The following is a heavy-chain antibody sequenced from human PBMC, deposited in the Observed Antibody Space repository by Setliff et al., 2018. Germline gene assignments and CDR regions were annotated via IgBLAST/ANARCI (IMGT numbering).Heavy chain of an antibody. CDR2: TSYDGINK. D-gene: IGHD4-17*01. Sequence: GGSLRLSCAASGFTFSSYPMHWVRQAPGKGLEWVAVTSYDGINKYYAESVQGRFTISRDNSKNTLYLQMNSLRLEDTAVYYCARGADYGDYVGPGYWGQGTLVTVSS. V-gene: IGHV3-30*01. J-gene: IGHJ4*02. CDR1: GFTFSSYP. CDR3: ARGADYGDYVGPGY.